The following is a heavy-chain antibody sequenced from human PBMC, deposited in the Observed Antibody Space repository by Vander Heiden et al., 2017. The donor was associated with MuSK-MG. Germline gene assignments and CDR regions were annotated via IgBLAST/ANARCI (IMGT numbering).Heavy chain of an antibody. D-gene: IGHD6-19*01. CDR1: AFTFSRYR. Sequence: EVQLVESGGGLVKPGGSLRLSCAASAFTFSRYRMNWVHQAPGKGLEGVASISSSSSNIYYAYSVTGRFTISRDNAKHSLYLQMNSLRAEDTAVYYCARGLGGSGLDYWGQGTLVTVSS. V-gene: IGHV3-21*01. CDR2: ISSSSSNI. CDR3: ARGLGGSGLDY. J-gene: IGHJ4*02.